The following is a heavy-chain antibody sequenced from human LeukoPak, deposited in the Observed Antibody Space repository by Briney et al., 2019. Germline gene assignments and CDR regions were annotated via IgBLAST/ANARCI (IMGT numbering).Heavy chain of an antibody. CDR2: TSSSDAGT. CDR1: GFTFSSYA. D-gene: IGHD2-15*01. Sequence: GGSLRLSCAASGFTFSSYAMSWVRQAPGKGLEWVSATSSSDAGTYHAESVRGRFTISRDNPKNTLYLQMNSLRADDGAVYYCARAPVTSCRGAFCYPFDIWGQGTLVTVSS. J-gene: IGHJ4*02. V-gene: IGHV3-23*01. CDR3: ARAPVTSCRGAFCYPFDI.